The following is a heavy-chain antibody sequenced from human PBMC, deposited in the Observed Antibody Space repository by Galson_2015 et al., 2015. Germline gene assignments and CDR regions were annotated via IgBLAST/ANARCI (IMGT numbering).Heavy chain of an antibody. V-gene: IGHV3-33*01. J-gene: IGHJ4*02. Sequence: SLRLSCAASGFTFSSYGMHWVRQAPGKGLEWVADIRYDGSNKYYADSVKGRFTISRDNSKNTLYLQMNSLRAEDTAVYYCARDPHNNVRVPAATSFDYWGQGTLVTVSS. CDR1: GFTFSSYG. D-gene: IGHD2-2*01. CDR2: IRYDGSNK. CDR3: ARDPHNNVRVPAATSFDY.